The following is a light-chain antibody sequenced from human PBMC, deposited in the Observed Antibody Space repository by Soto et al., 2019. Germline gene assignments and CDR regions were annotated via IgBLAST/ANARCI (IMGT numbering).Light chain of an antibody. J-gene: IGLJ1*01. V-gene: IGLV2-14*01. CDR3: SSYTTSNTRQIV. CDR2: DVS. Sequence: QSALTQPASVSGSPGQSITISCTGTSSDVGGYNYVSWYQQHPGKAPKFIIYDVSNRPSGVSNRFSGSKSGNTASLTISGLQAEDVADYYCSSYTTSNTRQIVFGTGTKVTVL. CDR1: SSDVGGYNY.